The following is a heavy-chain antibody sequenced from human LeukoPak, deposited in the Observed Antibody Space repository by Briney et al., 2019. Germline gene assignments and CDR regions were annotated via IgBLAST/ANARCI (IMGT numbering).Heavy chain of an antibody. V-gene: IGHV1-46*01. CDR1: GYTFTSYY. Sequence: ASVKVSCKASGYTFTSYYMHWVRQAPGQGLEWMGIINPSGGSTSYAQKFQGRVTMTTDTSTSTAYMELRSLRSDDTAVYYCATGLLWFGEGFDPWGQGTLVTVSS. D-gene: IGHD3-10*01. CDR2: INPSGGST. J-gene: IGHJ5*02. CDR3: ATGLLWFGEGFDP.